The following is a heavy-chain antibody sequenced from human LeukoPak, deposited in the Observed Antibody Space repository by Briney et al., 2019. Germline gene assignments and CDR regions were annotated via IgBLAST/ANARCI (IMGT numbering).Heavy chain of an antibody. J-gene: IGHJ6*04. V-gene: IGHV3-48*04. Sequence: GGSLRLSCTASGFTFINYSMNWVRQATGEGLEWVSYISSSCSTIYYADSVKGRFTISRDNAKNSLYLQMNSLRAEDTAVYYCAELGITMIGGVWGKGTTVTISS. D-gene: IGHD3-10*02. CDR1: GFTFINYS. CDR3: AELGITMIGGV. CDR2: ISSSCSTI.